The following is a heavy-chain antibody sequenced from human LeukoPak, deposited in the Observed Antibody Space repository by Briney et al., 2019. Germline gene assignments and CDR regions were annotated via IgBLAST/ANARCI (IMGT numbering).Heavy chain of an antibody. D-gene: IGHD6-13*01. CDR3: ARDGTSAGAGDAFDI. CDR1: GGSISSSSYF. V-gene: IGHV4-39*07. J-gene: IGHJ3*02. Sequence: SETLSLTCTVSGGSISSSSYFWGWIRQPPGKGLEGIGTIYYTGSTYYSPSLKSRVTISVDTSKKQFSLNLSSVTAADTAVYYCARDGTSAGAGDAFDIWGQGTMVTVSS. CDR2: IYYTGST.